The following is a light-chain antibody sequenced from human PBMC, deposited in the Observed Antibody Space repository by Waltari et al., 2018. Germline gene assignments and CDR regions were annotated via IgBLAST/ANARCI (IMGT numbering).Light chain of an antibody. V-gene: IGLV3-19*01. J-gene: IGLJ2*01. CDR3: NSRDSSGNHVV. Sequence: SSELTQDPAVSVALGQPVRITCPGDSLRSYSARWYQQNPGQAPVLFIYGKNNRPSGIPDRFSGSSSGNTASLTITGAQAEDEADYYCNSRDSSGNHVVFGGGTKLTVL. CDR2: GKN. CDR1: SLRSYS.